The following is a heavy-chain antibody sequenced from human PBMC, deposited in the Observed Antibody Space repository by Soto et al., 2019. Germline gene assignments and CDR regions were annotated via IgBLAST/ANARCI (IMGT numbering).Heavy chain of an antibody. Sequence: SGPTLVNPTQTLTLTCTFSGFSLSTSGVGVGWIRQPPGKALEWLALIYWNDDKRYSPSLKSRLTITKDTSKNQVVLTMTNMDPVDTATYYCAHSSVEMATIPAEQFDYWGQGTLVTVSS. V-gene: IGHV2-5*01. CDR2: IYWNDDK. CDR1: GFSLSTSGVG. J-gene: IGHJ4*02. D-gene: IGHD5-12*01. CDR3: AHSSVEMATIPAEQFDY.